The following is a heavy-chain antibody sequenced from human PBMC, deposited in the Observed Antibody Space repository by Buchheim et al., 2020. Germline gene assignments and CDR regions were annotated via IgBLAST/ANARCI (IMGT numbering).Heavy chain of an antibody. CDR2: IWYDGSNK. Sequence: QVQLVESGGGVVQPGRSLRLSCAASGFTFSSYGMHWVRQAPGKGLEWVAVIWYDGSNKYYADSVKGRFTISRDNSKNTLYLQMNSLRAEDTAVYYCARDRKYYDYVWGSYRYNDGALDIWGQGT. CDR1: GFTFSSYG. CDR3: ARDRKYYDYVWGSYRYNDGALDI. D-gene: IGHD3-16*02. V-gene: IGHV3-33*01. J-gene: IGHJ3*02.